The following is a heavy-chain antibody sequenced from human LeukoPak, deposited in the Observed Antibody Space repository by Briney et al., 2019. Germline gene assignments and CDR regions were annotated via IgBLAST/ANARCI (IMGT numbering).Heavy chain of an antibody. CDR1: GYTFTSYY. Sequence: ASVKVSCKASGYTFTSYYMHWVRQAPGQGLEWMGIINPSGGSTSYAQKFQGRVTMTRDMSTSTVYMELSSLRSGDTAVYYCARLGSEWLLLNRDAFDIWGQGTMVTVSS. CDR2: INPSGGST. CDR3: ARLGSEWLLLNRDAFDI. D-gene: IGHD3-22*01. J-gene: IGHJ3*02. V-gene: IGHV1-46*01.